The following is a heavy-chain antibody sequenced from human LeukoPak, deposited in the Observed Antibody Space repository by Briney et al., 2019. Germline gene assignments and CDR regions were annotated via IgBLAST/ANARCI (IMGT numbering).Heavy chain of an antibody. V-gene: IGHV1-8*01. CDR2: MNPNSGNT. D-gene: IGHD3-9*01. CDR3: ARVPPGGYFDWSHYYYMDV. Sequence: ASVKVSCKASGYTFTSYDINWVRQATGQGLEWMGWMNPNSGNTGYAQKFQGRVTMTRNTSISTAYMELSSLRSEDTAVYYCARVPPGGYFDWSHYYYMDVWGKGTTVTISS. CDR1: GYTFTSYD. J-gene: IGHJ6*03.